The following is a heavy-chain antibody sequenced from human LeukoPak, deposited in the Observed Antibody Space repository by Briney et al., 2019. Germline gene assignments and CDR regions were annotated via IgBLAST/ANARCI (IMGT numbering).Heavy chain of an antibody. CDR1: GFNFGNYA. CDR3: TREVDGMSAY. V-gene: IGHV3-49*04. CDR2: IRSKASGGAI. D-gene: IGHD1-14*01. J-gene: IGHJ4*02. Sequence: GGSLRLSCTASGFNFGNYAMSWVRQAPGKGLEWLGFIRSKASGGAIEYDPSVDGRFTISRDDSKSIAYLQMTSLKTEDTATYFCTREVDGMSAYWGQGTLVTVSP.